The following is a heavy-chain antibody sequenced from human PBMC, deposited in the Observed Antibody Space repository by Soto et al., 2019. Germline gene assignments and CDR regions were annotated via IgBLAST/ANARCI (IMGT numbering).Heavy chain of an antibody. CDR2: IKEDGSEK. J-gene: IGHJ6*02. CDR1: GFTFSSYW. V-gene: IGHV3-7*03. CDR3: ARDLYTMPTMKYYYYGMDV. Sequence: LRLSCAASGFTFSSYWMSWVRQAPGKGLEWVANIKEDGSEKYYVDSVKGRFTISRDNAKNTLYLQMNSLRAEDTAVYYCARDLYTMPTMKYYYYGMDVWGQGTPVTVSS. D-gene: IGHD2-2*02.